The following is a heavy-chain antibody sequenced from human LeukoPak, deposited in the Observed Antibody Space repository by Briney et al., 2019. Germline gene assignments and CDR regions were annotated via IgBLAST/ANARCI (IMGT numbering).Heavy chain of an antibody. CDR2: ISGSGGST. CDR1: GFTFSSYA. Sequence: GGSLRLSCAASGFTFSSYAMSWVRQAPGKGREWVSVISGSGGSTYYADSVKGRFTISRDNSKSTLYLQMNSLRAEDTAVYYCAKGPFDTTGYSWLDPWGQGTLVTVSS. V-gene: IGHV3-23*01. J-gene: IGHJ5*02. D-gene: IGHD3-22*01. CDR3: AKGPFDTTGYSWLDP.